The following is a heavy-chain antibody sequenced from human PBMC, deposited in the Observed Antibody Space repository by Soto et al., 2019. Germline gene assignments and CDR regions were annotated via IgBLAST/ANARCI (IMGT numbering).Heavy chain of an antibody. Sequence: GGSLRLSCAASGFTFSNAWMNWVRQAPGKGLEWVGRIKSKTDGGTTDYAAPVKGRFTISRDDSKNTLYLQMNSLKTEDTAVYYCTTDLVCCGELWLLDYWSQGTLVTGSS. V-gene: IGHV3-15*07. J-gene: IGHJ4*02. CDR3: TTDLVCCGELWLLDY. CDR1: GFTFSNAW. CDR2: IKSKTDGGTT. D-gene: IGHD3-10*01.